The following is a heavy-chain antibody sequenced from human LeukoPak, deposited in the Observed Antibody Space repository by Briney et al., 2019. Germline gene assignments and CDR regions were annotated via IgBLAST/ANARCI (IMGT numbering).Heavy chain of an antibody. J-gene: IGHJ4*02. Sequence: SETLSLTCAVSGYSISSGYYWGWIRQPPGKGLEWIGSIYHSGSTYYNPSLKSRVTISVDTSKNQFSLKLSSVTAADTAVYYCAREVYYDSSGYYFRYFDYWGQGTLVTVSS. CDR2: IYHSGST. D-gene: IGHD3-22*01. CDR1: GYSISSGYY. V-gene: IGHV4-38-2*02. CDR3: AREVYYDSSGYYFRYFDY.